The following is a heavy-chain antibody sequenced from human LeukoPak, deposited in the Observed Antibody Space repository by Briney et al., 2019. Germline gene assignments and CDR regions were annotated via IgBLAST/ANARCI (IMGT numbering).Heavy chain of an antibody. CDR2: ISYDGSNK. V-gene: IGHV3-30-3*01. J-gene: IGHJ4*02. D-gene: IGHD3-3*01. CDR1: GFTFSSYA. CDR3: AKEVANYDFWSGYHLFDY. Sequence: GGSLRLSCAASGFTFSSYAMHWVRQAPGKGLEWVAVISYDGSNKYYADSVKGRFTISRDNSKNTLYLQMNSLRAEDTAVYYCAKEVANYDFWSGYHLFDYWGQGTLVTVSS.